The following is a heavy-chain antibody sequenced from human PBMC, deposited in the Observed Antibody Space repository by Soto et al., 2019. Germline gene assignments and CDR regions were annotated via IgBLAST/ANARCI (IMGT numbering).Heavy chain of an antibody. V-gene: IGHV5-10-1*01. CDR3: ATHYPYSSSWYREGMDV. J-gene: IGHJ6*02. CDR1: GYSFTSYW. D-gene: IGHD6-13*01. Sequence: GESRKISCKGSGYSFTSYWISWVRQMPGKGLEWMGRIDPSDSYTNYSPSFQGHVTISADKSISTAYLQWSSLKASDTAMYYCATHYPYSSSWYREGMDVWGQGTTVTVSS. CDR2: IDPSDSYT.